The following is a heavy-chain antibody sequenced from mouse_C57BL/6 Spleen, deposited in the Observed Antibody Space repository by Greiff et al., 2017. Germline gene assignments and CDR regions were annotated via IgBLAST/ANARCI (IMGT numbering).Heavy chain of an antibody. Sequence: VQLQQSVAELVRPGASVKLSCTASGFNIKNTYMHWVKQRPEQGLEWIGRINPATGNTKYDPKFQGKATITADTSSNTAYLQLSSLTSEDTAVDYCAIEDYGCYWAMDYWGKGTSVTVSS. CDR2: INPATGNT. V-gene: IGHV14-3*01. J-gene: IGHJ4*01. CDR3: AIEDYGCYWAMDY. D-gene: IGHD1-2*01. CDR1: GFNIKNTY.